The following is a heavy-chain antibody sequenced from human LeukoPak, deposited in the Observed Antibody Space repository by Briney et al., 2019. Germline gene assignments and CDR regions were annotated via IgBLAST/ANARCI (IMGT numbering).Heavy chain of an antibody. Sequence: PGGSLRLSCAASGFTFSDYYMSWIRQAPGKGLEWVSYISSSCSTIYYADSVKGRFTISRDNAKNSLYLQMNSLRAEDTAVYYCARCGFLEWLCNWFDPWGQGTLVTVSS. D-gene: IGHD3-3*01. CDR3: ARCGFLEWLCNWFDP. CDR2: ISSSCSTI. J-gene: IGHJ5*02. V-gene: IGHV3-11*04. CDR1: GFTFSDYY.